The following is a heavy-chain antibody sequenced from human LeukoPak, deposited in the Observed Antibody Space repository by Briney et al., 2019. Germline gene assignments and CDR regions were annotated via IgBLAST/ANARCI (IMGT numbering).Heavy chain of an antibody. J-gene: IGHJ4*02. Sequence: GGSLRLSCAASGFTFSNYEMIWVRQAPGKGLEWVSAISGSGGSTYYADSVKGRFTISRDNSKNTLYLQMNSLRAEDTAVYYCAKKSRGSGSYYGDYWGQGILVTVSS. CDR2: ISGSGGST. CDR1: GFTFSNYE. D-gene: IGHD3-10*01. V-gene: IGHV3-23*01. CDR3: AKKSRGSGSYYGDY.